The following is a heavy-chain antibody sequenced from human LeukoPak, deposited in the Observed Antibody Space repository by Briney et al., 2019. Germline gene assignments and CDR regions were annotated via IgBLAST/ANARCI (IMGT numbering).Heavy chain of an antibody. J-gene: IGHJ4*02. CDR3: ANDYRSGSFHDF. CDR2: ISGSGGTT. CDR1: GFTFGSYA. V-gene: IGHV3-23*01. D-gene: IGHD3-10*01. Sequence: GGSLRLSCAASGFTFGSYAMSWVRQAPGKGLEWVSHISGSGGTTYYADSMKGRFTLSRDNSKNTLYLQMNSLRAEDTAVYYCANDYRSGSFHDFWGQGTLVTVSS.